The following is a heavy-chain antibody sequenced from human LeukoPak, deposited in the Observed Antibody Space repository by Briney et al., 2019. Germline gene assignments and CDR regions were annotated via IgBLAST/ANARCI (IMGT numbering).Heavy chain of an antibody. CDR3: ARDTGTTIWSGYYNYYYYMDV. J-gene: IGHJ6*03. D-gene: IGHD3-3*01. CDR1: GGSFSGYY. Sequence: PSETLSLTCAVYGGSFSGYYWSWIRQPPGKGLEWIGEINHSGSTNYNPSLTSRVTISVDTSKNQFSLKLSSVTAADTAVYYCARDTGTTIWSGYYNYYYYMDVWGKGTTVTVSS. CDR2: INHSGST. V-gene: IGHV4-34*01.